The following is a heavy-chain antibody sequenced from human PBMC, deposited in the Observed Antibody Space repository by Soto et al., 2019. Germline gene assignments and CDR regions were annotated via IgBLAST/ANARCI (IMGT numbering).Heavy chain of an antibody. CDR1: GFTFSSYG. Sequence: GGSLRLSCAASGFTFSSYGMHWVRQAPGKGLEWVAVISYDGSNKYYADSVKGRFTISRDNSKNTLYLQMNSLRAEDTAVYYCVSGSYHHWGQGTLVTVSS. CDR3: VSGSYHH. V-gene: IGHV3-30*03. J-gene: IGHJ5*02. D-gene: IGHD1-26*01. CDR2: ISYDGSNK.